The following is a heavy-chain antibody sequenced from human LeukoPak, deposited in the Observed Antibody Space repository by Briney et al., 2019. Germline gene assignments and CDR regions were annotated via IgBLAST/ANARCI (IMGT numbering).Heavy chain of an antibody. CDR3: AKDVLQQLGYYYYGMDV. J-gene: IGHJ6*02. CDR2: ISSDGSTR. D-gene: IGHD6-13*01. CDR1: GFIFSDSY. V-gene: IGHV3-11*01. Sequence: PGGSLRLSCAASGFIFSDSYMSWIRQAPGKGLEWVSYISSDGSTRYADSVKGRFTISRDNAKNSLYLQMNSLRAEDTALYYCAKDVLQQLGYYYYGMDVWGQGTTVTVSS.